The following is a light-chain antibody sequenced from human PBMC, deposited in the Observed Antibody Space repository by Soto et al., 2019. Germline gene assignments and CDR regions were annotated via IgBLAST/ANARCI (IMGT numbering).Light chain of an antibody. CDR1: QGVSGSY. J-gene: IGKJ1*01. V-gene: IGKV3-20*01. CDR3: QHYGSSPRT. Sequence: EIVLTQSPATLSLSPGERATLSCRASQGVSGSYLGWYQQKPGQAPRLLIYAASSRATGIPNRFSGRESGKDFPLTSSRLEHEDFAVYYCQHYGSSPRTFGQGTKVEIK. CDR2: AAS.